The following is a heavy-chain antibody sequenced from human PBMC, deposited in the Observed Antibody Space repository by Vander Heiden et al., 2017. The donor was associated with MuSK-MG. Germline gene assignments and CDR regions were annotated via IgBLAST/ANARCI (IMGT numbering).Heavy chain of an antibody. CDR2: ISSSSSYT. J-gene: IGHJ4*02. V-gene: IGHV3-11*05. CDR3: ARDLNSSWDDAFDY. D-gene: IGHD6-13*01. CDR1: GFTFSDYY. Sequence: QVQLVESGGGLVKPGGSLRLSCAASGFTFSDYYMSWIRQAPGKGLEWVSYISSSSSYTNYADSVKGRFTISRDNAKNSLYLQMNSLRAEDTAVYYCARDLNSSWDDAFDYWGQGTLVTVSS.